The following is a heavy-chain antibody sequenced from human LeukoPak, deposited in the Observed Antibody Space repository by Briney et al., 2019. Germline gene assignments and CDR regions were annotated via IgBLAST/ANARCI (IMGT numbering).Heavy chain of an antibody. D-gene: IGHD3-10*01. CDR1: PGYGFTSHW. J-gene: IGHJ3*02. V-gene: IGHV3-30*02. Sequence: GGSLRLSCVTSPGYGFTSHWMNWVRQAPGKGLEWVAFIRYDGSNKYYADSVKGRFTISRDNSKNTLYLQMNSLRAEDTAVYYCAKDPGTMVRGVARAFDIWGQGTMVTVSS. CDR3: AKDPGTMVRGVARAFDI. CDR2: IRYDGSNK.